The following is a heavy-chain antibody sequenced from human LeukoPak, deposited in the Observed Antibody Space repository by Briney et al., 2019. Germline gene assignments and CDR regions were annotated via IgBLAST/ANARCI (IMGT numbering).Heavy chain of an antibody. CDR3: ARDQRSLPSFYFDY. V-gene: IGHV1-2*06. CDR1: GYTFTGYY. D-gene: IGHD3-16*02. J-gene: IGHJ4*02. Sequence: ASVKVSCKASGYTFTGYYMHWVRQAPGQGLEWMGRINPNSGGTNYAQKFQGRVTMTRDTSISTAYMELSRLRSDDTAVYYCARDQRSLPSFYFDYWGQGTLVTVSS. CDR2: INPNSGGT.